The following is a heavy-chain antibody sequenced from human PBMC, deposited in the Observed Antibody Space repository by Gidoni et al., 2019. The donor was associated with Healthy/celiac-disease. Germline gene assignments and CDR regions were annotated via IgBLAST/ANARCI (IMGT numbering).Heavy chain of an antibody. D-gene: IGHD6-19*01. CDR1: GYTFTSYA. Sequence: QVQLVQSGAEVTKPGASVKVSCKASGYTFTSYAMHWVRQAPGQRLEWMGWINAGNGNTKYSQKFQGRVTITRDTSASTAYMELSSLRSEDTAVYYCAREPPKGAVAGTAYYYYGMDVWGQGTTVTVSS. CDR2: INAGNGNT. V-gene: IGHV1-3*01. CDR3: AREPPKGAVAGTAYYYYGMDV. J-gene: IGHJ6*02.